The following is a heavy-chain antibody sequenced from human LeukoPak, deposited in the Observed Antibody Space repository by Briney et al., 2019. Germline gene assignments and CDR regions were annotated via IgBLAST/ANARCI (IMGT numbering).Heavy chain of an antibody. CDR2: MNPKSGNT. V-gene: IGHV1-8*03. CDR1: GYTFTGYY. Sequence: ASVKVSCKASGYTFTGYYMHWVRQATGQGLEWMGWMNPKSGNTGYAQKFQGRVTITRNTSISTAYMELSSLRSEDTAVYYCAKSDSSGHYYVEFAFDIWGRGTMVTVSS. CDR3: AKSDSSGHYYVEFAFDI. J-gene: IGHJ3*02. D-gene: IGHD3-22*01.